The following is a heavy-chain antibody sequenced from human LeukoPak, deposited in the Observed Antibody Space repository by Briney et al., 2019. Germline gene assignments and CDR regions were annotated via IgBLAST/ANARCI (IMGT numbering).Heavy chain of an antibody. CDR2: ITCAGGYT. J-gene: IGHJ6*03. V-gene: IGHV3-21*01. CDR3: ATSGGFVLTNAITGNLYMDV. CDR1: GCTFSDYN. D-gene: IGHD2-21*01. Sequence: GGSLRLSCGASGCTFSDYNMNWVRQPPGKGLAWVASITCAGGYTYYADSVKGRFTISRDNAQNSLFLQMNSMRAEDTAVYFCATSGGFVLTNAITGNLYMDVWGRGTSVTVSS.